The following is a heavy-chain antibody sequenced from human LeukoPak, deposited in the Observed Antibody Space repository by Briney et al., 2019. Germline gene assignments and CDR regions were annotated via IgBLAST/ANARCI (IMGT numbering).Heavy chain of an antibody. CDR3: AKQGAGIRD. V-gene: IGHV3-74*01. CDR1: GFTFSSYG. D-gene: IGHD6-19*01. Sequence: GGSLRLSCAAAGFTFSSYGMSWVRQAPGKGLVWVPRINSDGSSTIYADSGKGRFTISRDNAKNSLYLQMNSLRAEDTAVYYCAKQGAGIRDWGQGTLVTVSS. J-gene: IGHJ4*02. CDR2: INSDGSST.